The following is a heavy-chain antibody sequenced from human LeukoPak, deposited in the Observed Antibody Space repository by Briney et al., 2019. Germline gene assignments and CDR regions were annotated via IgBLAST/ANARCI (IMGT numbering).Heavy chain of an antibody. CDR2: VKSKTDAGTT. V-gene: IGHV3-15*01. Sequence: GGSLRLSCAASGFTFSNAWMSWVRQAPRKGLEWVGRVKSKTDAGTTDYAAPVKGRFTISRGDSKNTLYLQMNSLKTEDTAVYYCTTDFLGPHDYGAFWGRGTLVTVSS. D-gene: IGHD4-17*01. CDR3: TTDFLGPHDYGAF. CDR1: GFTFSNAW. J-gene: IGHJ2*01.